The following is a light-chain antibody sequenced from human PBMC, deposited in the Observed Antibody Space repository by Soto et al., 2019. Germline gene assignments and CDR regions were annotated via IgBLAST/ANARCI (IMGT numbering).Light chain of an antibody. CDR2: SAS. Sequence: AIRLTQSPSSFSSSPGDRVTITCRASQDIGTDLAWYQHSPGSAPKLLIYSASTMHTGIPSRFSGSGSGTEFTLTISHLRSGDFATYYCHHCYERPATFGQGTRVEIK. CDR1: QDIGTD. CDR3: HHCYERPAT. V-gene: IGKV1-8*01. J-gene: IGKJ1*01.